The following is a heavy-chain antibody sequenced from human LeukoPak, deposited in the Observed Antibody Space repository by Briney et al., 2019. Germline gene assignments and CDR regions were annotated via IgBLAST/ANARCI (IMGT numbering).Heavy chain of an antibody. CDR2: IENSGRT. Sequence: SETLSLTCIVSGGSITSDYWSWIRQPPGKGLEWIGYIENSGRTEYNPSLMSRITISVDTSKIQFSLMLSPVTAADTAVYYCARDKSRTYGSADAFDIWGQGTMVTVSS. J-gene: IGHJ3*02. D-gene: IGHD3-10*01. CDR1: GGSITSDY. V-gene: IGHV4-59*12. CDR3: ARDKSRTYGSADAFDI.